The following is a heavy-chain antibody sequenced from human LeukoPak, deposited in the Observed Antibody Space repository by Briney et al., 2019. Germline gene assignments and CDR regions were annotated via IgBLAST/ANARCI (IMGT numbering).Heavy chain of an antibody. CDR2: ISGSGGST. V-gene: IGHV3-23*01. CDR1: GFTFSSYE. D-gene: IGHD3-22*01. J-gene: IGHJ4*02. CDR3: AKDPTPYYYDSSGDYFDY. Sequence: GGSLRLSCAASGFTFSSYEMNWVRQAPGKGLEWVSAISGSGGSTYYADSVKGRFTISRDNSKNTLYLQMNSLRAEDTAVYYCAKDPTPYYYDSSGDYFDYWGQGTLVTVSS.